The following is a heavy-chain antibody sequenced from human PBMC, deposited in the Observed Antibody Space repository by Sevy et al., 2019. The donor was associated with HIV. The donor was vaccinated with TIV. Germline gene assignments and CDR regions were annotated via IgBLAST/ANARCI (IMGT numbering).Heavy chain of an antibody. CDR3: AGGVVIGTTFDY. D-gene: IGHD3-22*01. V-gene: IGHV3-48*03. J-gene: IGHJ4*02. CDR2: ISSSGSLI. CDR1: GFTFSSYE. Sequence: GGSLRLSCAASGFTFSSYEMNWVRQAPGKGLEWVSCISSSGSLIYYADSVKGRFTISRDNAKNSLYLQMNSLRAEDTAVYYCAGGVVIGTTFDYWGQGTLVTVSS.